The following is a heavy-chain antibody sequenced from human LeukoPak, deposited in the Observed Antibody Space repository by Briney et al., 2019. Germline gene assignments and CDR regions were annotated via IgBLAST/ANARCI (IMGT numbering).Heavy chain of an antibody. CDR1: GFTVGNSY. D-gene: IGHD6-13*01. CDR3: ARDGVEQQLVRYFDY. J-gene: IGHJ4*02. Sequence: PGGSLRLSCAASGFTVGNSYMTWVRQAPGKGPDWVSLIYSDGTTYYADSVKGRFIISRDNSMNTLYLQMNSLRDEDTAVYYCARDGVEQQLVRYFDYWGQGALVTVSS. V-gene: IGHV3-53*01. CDR2: IYSDGTT.